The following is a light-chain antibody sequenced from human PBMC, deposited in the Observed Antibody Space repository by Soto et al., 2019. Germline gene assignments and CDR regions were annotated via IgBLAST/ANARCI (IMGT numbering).Light chain of an antibody. V-gene: IGKV3-20*01. CDR2: ATS. J-gene: IGKJ1*01. CDR1: QSIDKRY. Sequence: EIVLTQSPGTLSSSPGERATLSCRASQSIDKRYFAWYQHKPGHAPRLLIYATSSRATGIPDMFGGSGSGTDFTLTINRLGHEDFAVYYCQQYFASSWTFGQGTKVDIK. CDR3: QQYFASSWT.